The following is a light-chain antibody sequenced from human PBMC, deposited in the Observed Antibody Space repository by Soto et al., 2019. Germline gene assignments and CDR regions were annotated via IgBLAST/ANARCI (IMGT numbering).Light chain of an antibody. CDR2: DNN. J-gene: IGLJ7*01. CDR1: SSNIGHNY. Sequence: QSVLTQPPSVSAAPGQKVTISCSGSSSNIGHNYVSWYQQVPGTAPKLLIYDNNKRPSGIPDRFSGSQSGTSATLGITGLQTGDEADYYCGTWDAGLSAVFGGGTQLTVL. V-gene: IGLV1-51*01. CDR3: GTWDAGLSAV.